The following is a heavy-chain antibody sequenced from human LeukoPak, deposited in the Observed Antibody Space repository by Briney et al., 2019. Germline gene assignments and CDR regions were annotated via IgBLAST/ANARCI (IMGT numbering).Heavy chain of an antibody. D-gene: IGHD3-22*01. J-gene: IGHJ4*02. V-gene: IGHV3-30*18. Sequence: PGGSLRLSCAASGFTFSSFGMHWVRQSPGKGLEWVAVISYDGSNKYYADSVKGRFTISRDNSKNTLYLQMNSLRAEDTAVYYCAKDPPGYYDSDSGYYFDYWGQGTLVTVSS. CDR2: ISYDGSNK. CDR1: GFTFSSFG. CDR3: AKDPPGYYDSDSGYYFDY.